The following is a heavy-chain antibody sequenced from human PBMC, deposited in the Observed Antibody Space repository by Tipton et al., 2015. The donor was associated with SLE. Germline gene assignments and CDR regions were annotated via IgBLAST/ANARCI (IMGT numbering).Heavy chain of an antibody. J-gene: IGHJ6*02. Sequence: TLSLTCTVSGASIKSGSYFWTWIRQPAGKGLEWIGRMFSSGDTNYNPSLKSRLTMSVDTSKNQFSLTVNSVTAADTAVYYCVRQALAALARKDYYSGMDVWRQVTTVTVS. D-gene: IGHD6-19*01. CDR3: VRQALAALARKDYYSGMDV. V-gene: IGHV4-61*02. CDR2: MFSSGDT. CDR1: GASIKSGSYF.